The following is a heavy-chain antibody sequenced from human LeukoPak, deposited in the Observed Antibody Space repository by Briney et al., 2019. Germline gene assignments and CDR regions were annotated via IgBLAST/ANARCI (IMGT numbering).Heavy chain of an antibody. CDR2: IYPGDSDT. D-gene: IGHD3-10*01. CDR1: GYNFTNYW. J-gene: IGHJ4*02. Sequence: GESLKISCKGSGYNFTNYWIDWVRQMPGKGLEWMGIIYPGDSDTRYSPSFQGQVSISADKSISTAYLQWSSLKASDTAMYYCATGSYSDYFDYWGQGTLVTVSS. CDR3: ATGSYSDYFDY. V-gene: IGHV5-51*01.